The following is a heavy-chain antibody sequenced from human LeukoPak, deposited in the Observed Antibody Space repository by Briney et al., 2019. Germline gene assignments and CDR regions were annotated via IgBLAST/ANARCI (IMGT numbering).Heavy chain of an antibody. CDR2: ISGSGGST. J-gene: IGHJ3*02. CDR3: AKDVLLWFGELSPADAFDI. D-gene: IGHD3-10*01. CDR1: GFTFSSYA. V-gene: IGHV3-23*01. Sequence: PGGSLRLSCAASGFTFSSYAMSWVRQAPGKGLEWASAISGSGGSTYYADSVKGRFTISRDNSKNTLYLQMNSLRAEDTAVYYCAKDVLLWFGELSPADAFDIWGQGTMVTVSS.